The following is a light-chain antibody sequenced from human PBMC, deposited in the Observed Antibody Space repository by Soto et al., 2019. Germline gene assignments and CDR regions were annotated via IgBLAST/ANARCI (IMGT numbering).Light chain of an antibody. CDR3: QQRSNWPPYT. V-gene: IGKV3-11*01. CDR1: QSVSSY. CDR2: DAS. J-gene: IGKJ2*01. Sequence: EIVLTQSPATLSLSPGERATLSCRASQSVSSYLAWYQQKPGQAPRLLIYDASNRATGIPARFSGSGSATYFTLTISSLEPEDFAVYYCQQRSNWPPYTFGQGTKLEIK.